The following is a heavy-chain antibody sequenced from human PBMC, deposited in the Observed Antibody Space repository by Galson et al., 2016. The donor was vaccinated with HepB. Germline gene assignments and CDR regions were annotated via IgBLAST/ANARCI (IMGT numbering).Heavy chain of an antibody. Sequence: SVKVSCKASGYTFTAYYIHWVRQAPGQGLEWMGWIKPTSGGANYAQKFQGWITMTRDTSISTVYMELSRLTSDDTAVYYCARGPITIFGVVSRFDFDYWGQGTLVTVSS. J-gene: IGHJ4*02. CDR2: IKPTSGGA. CDR3: ARGPITIFGVVSRFDFDY. D-gene: IGHD3-3*01. V-gene: IGHV1-2*04. CDR1: GYTFTAYY.